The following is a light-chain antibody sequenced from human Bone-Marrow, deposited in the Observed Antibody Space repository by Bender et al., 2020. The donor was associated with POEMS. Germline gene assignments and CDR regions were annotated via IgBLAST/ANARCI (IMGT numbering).Light chain of an antibody. CDR1: SSDVGGSNY. CDR2: DVA. V-gene: IGLV2-8*01. CDR3: SSYAGNNNYV. J-gene: IGLJ1*01. Sequence: QSVLTQPPSASGSPGQSVTISCTGTSSDVGGSNYVSWYQQHPGKAPRLMIYDVANRPAGVSNRFSGSRSGNTASLTVSGLQAEDEADYYCSSYAGNNNYVFGTGTDVTVL.